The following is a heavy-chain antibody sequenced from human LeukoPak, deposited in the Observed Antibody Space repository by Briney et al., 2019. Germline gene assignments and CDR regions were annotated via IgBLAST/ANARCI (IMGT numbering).Heavy chain of an antibody. Sequence: GESLKISCKDSGYSFTNHWIGWVRQAPGQGLEWMGWISAYNGNTNYAQKLQGRVTMTTDTSTSTAYMELRSLRSDDTAVYYCARDAGYSSSWGQGTLVTVSS. CDR1: GYSFTNHW. CDR2: ISAYNGNT. D-gene: IGHD6-13*01. CDR3: ARDAGYSSS. V-gene: IGHV1-18*04. J-gene: IGHJ4*02.